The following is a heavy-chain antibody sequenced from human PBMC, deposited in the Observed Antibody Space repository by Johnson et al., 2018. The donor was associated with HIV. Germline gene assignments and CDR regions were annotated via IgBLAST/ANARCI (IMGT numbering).Heavy chain of an antibody. J-gene: IGHJ3*02. V-gene: IGHV3-30*02. CDR1: GFPFNTFG. CDR2: IRHDGTNK. D-gene: IGHD4-17*01. Sequence: QVQLVESGGGVVQPGGSLRLSCAASGFPFNTFGIHWVRQAPGKGLEWVAFIRHDGTNKYYADFVKGRFTISRDNSKNTLYLQMNSLRAEDTALYYCAKDLRTVKAFDIWGQGTMVTVSS. CDR3: AKDLRTVKAFDI.